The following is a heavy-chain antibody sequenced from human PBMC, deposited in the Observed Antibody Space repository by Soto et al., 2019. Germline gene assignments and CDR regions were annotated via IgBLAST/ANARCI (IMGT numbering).Heavy chain of an antibody. D-gene: IGHD4-4*01. V-gene: IGHV1-69*13. Sequence: ASVKVSCKASGGTFSSYAISWVRQAPGQGLEWMGGIIPIFGTANYAQKFQGRVTITADESTSTAYMELSSLRSEDTAVYYCARNGITVTVSTQHNWFDPWGQGTLVTVSS. CDR2: IIPIFGTA. CDR1: GGTFSSYA. J-gene: IGHJ5*02. CDR3: ARNGITVTVSTQHNWFDP.